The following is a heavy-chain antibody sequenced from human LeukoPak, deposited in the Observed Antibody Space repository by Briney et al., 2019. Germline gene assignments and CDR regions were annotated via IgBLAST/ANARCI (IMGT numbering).Heavy chain of an antibody. CDR1: GYTFTSYY. D-gene: IGHD3-10*01. CDR2: INPSGGST. Sequence: ASVTVSCKASGYTFTSYYMHWVRQAPGQGLEWMGIINPSGGSTSYAQKFQGRVTMTRDTSTSTVYMELRSLRSDDTAVYYCARGTMVRGVIITGDYWGQGTLVTVSS. J-gene: IGHJ4*02. V-gene: IGHV1-46*01. CDR3: ARGTMVRGVIITGDY.